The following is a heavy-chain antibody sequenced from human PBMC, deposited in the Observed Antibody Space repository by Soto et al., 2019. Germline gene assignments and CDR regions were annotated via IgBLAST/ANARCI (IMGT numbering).Heavy chain of an antibody. CDR3: ARDPQGSTVTTSSYFQH. CDR2: INPSGGST. D-gene: IGHD4-17*01. Sequence: ASVKVSCKASGYTFTSYYMHWVRQAPGQGLERMGIINPSGGSTSYAQKFQGRVTMTRDTSTSTVYMELSSLRSEDTAVYYCARDPQGSTVTTSSYFQHWGQGTLVTVSS. CDR1: GYTFTSYY. J-gene: IGHJ1*01. V-gene: IGHV1-46*01.